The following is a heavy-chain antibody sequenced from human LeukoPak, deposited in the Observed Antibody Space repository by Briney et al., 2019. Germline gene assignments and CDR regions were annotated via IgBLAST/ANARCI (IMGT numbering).Heavy chain of an antibody. CDR1: GFTFSSYA. CDR2: ISGGGGYI. CDR3: AKNRGTGMAFYDH. D-gene: IGHD5-18*01. J-gene: IGHJ4*02. Sequence: PGGSLRLSCAASGFTFSSYAMTWVRRAPGKGLEWVSAISGGGGYIYYGDSVKGRSTSSRDNSESTLYLQMNNLRAEDTAVYYCAKNRGTGMAFYDHWGQGIQVTVSS. V-gene: IGHV3-23*01.